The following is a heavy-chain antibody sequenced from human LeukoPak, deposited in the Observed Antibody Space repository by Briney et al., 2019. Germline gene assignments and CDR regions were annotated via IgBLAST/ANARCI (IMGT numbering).Heavy chain of an antibody. J-gene: IGHJ4*02. CDR3: ARGLSSAGEVQGY. Sequence: SETLSLTCSVSGDSITSGSYVWGWVRQPGGKGLEWIGRIQASGSTSYNPSLKSRVPISMDTSKNQFSLKLGFVTAADTALYYCARGLSSAGEVQGYWGQGTLVTVSS. CDR2: IQASGST. CDR1: GDSITSGSYV. D-gene: IGHD6-25*01. V-gene: IGHV4-61*02.